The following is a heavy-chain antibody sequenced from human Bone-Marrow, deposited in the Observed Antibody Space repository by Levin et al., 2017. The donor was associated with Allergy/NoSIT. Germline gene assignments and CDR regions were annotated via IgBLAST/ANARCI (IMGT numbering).Heavy chain of an antibody. V-gene: IGHV1-69*06. Sequence: SVKVSCKASGGTFSSYAINWVRQAPGQGLEWMGQIIPTFGTTKFAQKFLDRVTITADKSTSTAYMELSSLRSEDTAVYYCAYGVVTYYYSMDVWGQGTTVTVSS. CDR2: IIPTFGTT. D-gene: IGHD3-3*01. J-gene: IGHJ6*02. CDR1: GGTFSSYA. CDR3: AYGVVTYYYSMDV.